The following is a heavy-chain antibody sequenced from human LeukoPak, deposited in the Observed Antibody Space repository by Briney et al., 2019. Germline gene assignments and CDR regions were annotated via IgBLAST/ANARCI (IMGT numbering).Heavy chain of an antibody. CDR2: IYTSGST. CDR1: GGSISSYY. D-gene: IGHD3-3*01. CDR3: ARGITIFGVVTRFDY. J-gene: IGHJ4*02. V-gene: IGHV4-4*07. Sequence: SETLSLTCTVSGGSISSYYWSWLRQPAGKGLEWIGRIYTSGSTNYNPSLKSRVTMSVDTSKNQFSLKLSSVTAADTAVYYCARGITIFGVVTRFDYWGQGTLVTVSS.